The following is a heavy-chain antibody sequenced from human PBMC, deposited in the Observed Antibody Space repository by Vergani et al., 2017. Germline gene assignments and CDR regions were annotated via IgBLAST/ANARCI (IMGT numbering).Heavy chain of an antibody. J-gene: IGHJ6*02. D-gene: IGHD3-9*01. CDR3: ARDLWGYNILPVFGRNYYYYGMDV. V-gene: IGHV1-24*01. CDR1: GYTLTELS. Sequence: QVQLVQSGAEVKKPGASVKVSCKVSGYTLTELSMHWVRQAPGTGREWMGGFDPEDGETIYAQKFQGRVTITAYESTSTAYMELSSLGSEDTGVYYCARDLWGYNILPVFGRNYYYYGMDVWGQGTTVTVSS. CDR2: FDPEDGET.